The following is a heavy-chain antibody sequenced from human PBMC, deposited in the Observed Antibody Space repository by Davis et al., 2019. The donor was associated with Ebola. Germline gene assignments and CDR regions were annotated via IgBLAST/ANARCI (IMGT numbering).Heavy chain of an antibody. J-gene: IGHJ6*04. CDR3: TSHHDILTGYDSYYYYYGMDV. CDR2: IRSKANSYAT. V-gene: IGHV3-73*01. Sequence: PGGSLRLSCAASGFTFSGSAMHWVRQASGKGLEWVGRIRSKANSYATAYAASVKGRFTISRDDSKNTAYLQMNSLKTEDTAVYYCTSHHDILTGYDSYYYYYGMDVWGKGTTVTVSS. CDR1: GFTFSGSA. D-gene: IGHD3-9*01.